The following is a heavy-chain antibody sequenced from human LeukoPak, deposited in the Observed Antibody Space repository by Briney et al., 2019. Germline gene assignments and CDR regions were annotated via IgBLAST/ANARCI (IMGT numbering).Heavy chain of an antibody. Sequence: ASVKVSCKASGYTFTSYGIIWVRQAPGQGLEWMGWISGNSGNTNYAQRLQGRVTMTTDTSTSTAYMELWSLRSDDTAVYYCARGDSGYDFAPFDYWGQGTLVTVSS. CDR1: GYTFTSYG. D-gene: IGHD5-12*01. CDR2: ISGNSGNT. J-gene: IGHJ4*02. V-gene: IGHV1-18*01. CDR3: ARGDSGYDFAPFDY.